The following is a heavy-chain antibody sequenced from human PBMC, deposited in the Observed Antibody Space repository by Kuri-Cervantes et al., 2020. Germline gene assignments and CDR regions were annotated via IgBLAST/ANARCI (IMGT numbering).Heavy chain of an antibody. CDR3: ARAPGYSSSWYGY. J-gene: IGHJ5*01. V-gene: IGHV3-30*02. CDR1: GFTFSSYG. D-gene: IGHD6-13*01. Sequence: SCAASGFTFSSYGMHWVRQAPGKGLEWVAFIRYDGSNKYYADSVKGRFTISRDNSKNTLYLQMNSLRAEDTAVYYCARAPGYSSSWYGYWGHGTLVTVSS. CDR2: IRYDGSNK.